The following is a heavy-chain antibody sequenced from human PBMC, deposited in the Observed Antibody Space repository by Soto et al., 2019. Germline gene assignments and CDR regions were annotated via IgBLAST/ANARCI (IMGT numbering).Heavy chain of an antibody. D-gene: IGHD2-2*01. V-gene: IGHV3-30-3*01. J-gene: IGHJ6*02. CDR1: GFTFSSYA. CDR3: ERDSGSSIVVPAAISFYYSYGMDV. Sequence: QVQLVESGGGVVQPGRSLRLSCAASGFTFSSYAMHWVRQAPGKGLEWVAVISYDGSKKYYADSVKGRFTISRDNSKNTLYLQMNSLRAEDTAVYYCERDSGSSIVVPAAISFYYSYGMDVWGQGTTVTVSS. CDR2: ISYDGSKK.